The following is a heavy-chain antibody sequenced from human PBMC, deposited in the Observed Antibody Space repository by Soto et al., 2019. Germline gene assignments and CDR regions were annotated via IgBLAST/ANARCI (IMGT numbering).Heavy chain of an antibody. V-gene: IGHV2-5*02. CDR1: GFSHSTSGVG. D-gene: IGHD2-15*01. CDR3: AYLPCSGGSCYWFSYSGMDV. Sequence: QITLKESGPTLVKPTQTLTLTCTFSGFSHSTSGVGVAWIRQPPGKALGWLALMYWDDDKRYRSSLETRLTVTKANSKNQVVLSITNIDAVDTAPYYCAYLPCSGGSCYWFSYSGMDVWGKGTTVTVSS. J-gene: IGHJ6*01. CDR2: MYWDDDK.